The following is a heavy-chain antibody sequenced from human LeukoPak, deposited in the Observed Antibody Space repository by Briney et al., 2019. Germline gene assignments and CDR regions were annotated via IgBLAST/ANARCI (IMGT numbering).Heavy chain of an antibody. CDR2: IYYSGST. D-gene: IGHD5-18*01. J-gene: IGHJ4*02. CDR1: GGSISSYY. Sequence: PSETLSLTCTVSGGSISSYYWSWIRQPPGKGLEWIGYIYYSGSTNYNPSLKSRVTISVDTSKNQFSLRLQSVTAADTAVYYCARDDVDTPPFDYLGQGTLVTVSS. V-gene: IGHV4-59*12. CDR3: ARDDVDTPPFDY.